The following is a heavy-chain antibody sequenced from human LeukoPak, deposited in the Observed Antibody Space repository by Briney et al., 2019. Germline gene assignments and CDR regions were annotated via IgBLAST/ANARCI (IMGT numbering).Heavy chain of an antibody. V-gene: IGHV4-39*01. D-gene: IGHD2-2*02. CDR1: GGSISSSSYY. CDR2: IYYSGST. J-gene: IGHJ4*02. CDR3: ARQVTSDIVVVPAAIAGMIGGEWFDY. Sequence: SETLSLTCTVSGGSISSSSYYWGWIRQPPGKGLEWIGSIYYSGSTYYNPSLKSRVTISVDTSKNQFSLELSSVTAADTAVYYCARQVTSDIVVVPAAIAGMIGGEWFDYWGQGTLVTVSS.